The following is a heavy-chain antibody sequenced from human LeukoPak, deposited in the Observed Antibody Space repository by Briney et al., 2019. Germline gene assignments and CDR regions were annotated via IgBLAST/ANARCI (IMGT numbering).Heavy chain of an antibody. CDR1: GFTFANYG. CDR2: IWYDGSKT. D-gene: IGHD2-2*01. CDR3: ARDDCSTTPCYAY. Sequence: GGSLRLSCTTSGFTFANYGINWVRQAPGKGLEWVAAIWYDGSKTSYTDSVKGRFTVSRDISKNTVYLQMNGLKAEDTAVYYCARDDCSTTPCYAYWGQGTLVTVSS. J-gene: IGHJ4*02. V-gene: IGHV3-33*01.